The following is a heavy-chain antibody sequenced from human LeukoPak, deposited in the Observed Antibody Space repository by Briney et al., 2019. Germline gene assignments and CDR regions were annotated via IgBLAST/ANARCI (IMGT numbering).Heavy chain of an antibody. CDR3: ARSIGLTGGGVDV. V-gene: IGHV3-11*01. Sequence: TGGSLRLSCAASGFTFSYYNMNWVRQAPGKGLEWVSYITNGGSTIHHADSVKGRFTISRDNAKKTLYLQMNSLRAEDTAVYYCARSIGLTGGGVDVWGQGTTVTVSS. J-gene: IGHJ6*02. CDR1: GFTFSYYN. CDR2: ITNGGSTI. D-gene: IGHD3-9*01.